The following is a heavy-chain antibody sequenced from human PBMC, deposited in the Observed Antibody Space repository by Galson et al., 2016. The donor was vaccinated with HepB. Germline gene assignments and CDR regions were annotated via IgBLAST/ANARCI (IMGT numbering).Heavy chain of an antibody. CDR2: IDHRGTT. D-gene: IGHD2-15*01. CDR1: GGSFSGYY. J-gene: IGHJ6*02. Sequence: SETLSLTCAVYGGSFSGYYWSWIRQSPGKGLEWVGEIDHRGTTHYNPSLKSRVTISFDTSKNQISLNLSSMTAADTGVYYCARGPTPPREDSSDYGMDVWGQGNTVTVSS. CDR3: ARGPTPPREDSSDYGMDV. V-gene: IGHV4-34*01.